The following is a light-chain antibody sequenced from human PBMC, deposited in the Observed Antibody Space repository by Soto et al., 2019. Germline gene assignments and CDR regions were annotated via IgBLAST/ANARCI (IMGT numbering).Light chain of an antibody. V-gene: IGKV3-11*01. CDR1: QSVSSY. CDR2: DAS. J-gene: IGKJ4*01. Sequence: EIVLTQSPATLSLSPGERATLSCRASQSVSSYLAWYQQKPGQAPRLLIYDASNRATGIPARFSGSGSGTDFTLTISSLEPEDFAVYSCQQRRTFGGGTKVEIK. CDR3: QQRRT.